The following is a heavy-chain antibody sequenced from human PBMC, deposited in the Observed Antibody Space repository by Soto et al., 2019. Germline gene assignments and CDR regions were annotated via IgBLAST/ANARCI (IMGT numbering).Heavy chain of an antibody. Sequence: VQLVESGGGLLQPGGSLRLSCAASGFTVSSTYMSWVRQAPGKGLEWVSIIFSSGESFYADSVKGRFTISRDSSDNTVYLQMNSLKADDTAVYYCARGGIGMVRTFDHWGQGTLVTVSS. D-gene: IGHD3-10*01. CDR3: ARGGIGMVRTFDH. V-gene: IGHV3-53*01. J-gene: IGHJ4*02. CDR1: GFTVSSTY. CDR2: IFSSGES.